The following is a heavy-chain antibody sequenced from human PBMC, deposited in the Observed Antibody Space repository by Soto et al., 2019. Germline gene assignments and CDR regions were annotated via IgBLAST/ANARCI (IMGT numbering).Heavy chain of an antibody. CDR3: ARGPPLLRYFDWFPSGYYYYYGMDV. J-gene: IGHJ6*02. CDR2: INPSGGST. CDR1: GYTFTSYY. Sequence: ASVKVSCKASGYTFTSYYMHWVRQAPGQGLEWMGIINPSGGSTSYAQKFQGRVTMTRDTSTSTVYMELSSLRSEDTAVYYCARGPPLLRYFDWFPSGYYYYYGMDVWG. V-gene: IGHV1-46*03. D-gene: IGHD3-9*01.